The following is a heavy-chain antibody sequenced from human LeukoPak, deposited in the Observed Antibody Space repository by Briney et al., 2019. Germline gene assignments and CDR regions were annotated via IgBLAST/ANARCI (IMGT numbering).Heavy chain of an antibody. D-gene: IGHD3-3*01. CDR1: GYTFTSYT. Sequence: GASVKVSCKASGYTFTSYTMNWVRQAPGQGLEWVGWINTNTGKSTYAQGFTGRFVFSLDTSVSTTYLQINSLKAEGTAVYYCARGGSEYAFWSVQRSNWFDPWGQGTLITVSS. CDR3: ARGGSEYAFWSVQRSNWFDP. J-gene: IGHJ5*02. CDR2: INTNTGKS. V-gene: IGHV7-4-1*02.